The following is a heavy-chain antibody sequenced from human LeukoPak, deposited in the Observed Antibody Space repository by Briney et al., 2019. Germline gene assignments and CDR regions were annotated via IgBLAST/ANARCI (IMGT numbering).Heavy chain of an antibody. Sequence: GGSLRLSCAASGFTVSSNYMSWVRQAPGKGLEWVSVIYSGGSTYYADSVKGRFTISRDNSKNTLYLQMNSLRAEDTAVYYCAQYYYDSSGYSGYWGRGTLVTVSS. CDR1: GFTVSSNY. D-gene: IGHD3-22*01. CDR2: IYSGGST. J-gene: IGHJ4*02. V-gene: IGHV3-53*01. CDR3: AQYYYDSSGYSGY.